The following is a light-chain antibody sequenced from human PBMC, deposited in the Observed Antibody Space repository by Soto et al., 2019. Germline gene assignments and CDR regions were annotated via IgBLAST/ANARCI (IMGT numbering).Light chain of an antibody. CDR1: ESVTNY. J-gene: IGKJ5*01. Sequence: EIGLTQSTCTLSSSPGERATLSWRASESVTNYLAWYQQKNGQAPRLLIYAASSRATGIPDRFSGSGYGTDFSLTISRLETEDFAVYYCQQYGSSPITFGQGTRLEIK. CDR3: QQYGSSPIT. V-gene: IGKV3-20*01. CDR2: AAS.